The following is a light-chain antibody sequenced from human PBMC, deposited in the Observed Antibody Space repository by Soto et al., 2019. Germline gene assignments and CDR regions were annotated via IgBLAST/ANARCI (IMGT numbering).Light chain of an antibody. CDR1: QGINNW. CDR2: TTS. CDR3: QQANSFPLT. J-gene: IGKJ4*01. Sequence: DIQMTQSPSSVSASVGDRVTITCRASQGINNWLAWYQQKPGKPPKLLIYTTSSLQSGVPSRFSGSGSRTDFTLTISSLQPEDFATYYCQQANSFPLTFGGGTKVEIK. V-gene: IGKV1D-12*01.